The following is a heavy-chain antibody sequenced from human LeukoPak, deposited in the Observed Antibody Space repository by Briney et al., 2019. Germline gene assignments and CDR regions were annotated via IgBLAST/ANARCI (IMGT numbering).Heavy chain of an antibody. V-gene: IGHV3-74*01. Sequence: GGSLRLSCETAGFTFSSYVMHWVRRTPGKGLVWVSRISHDGIISYADSMKGRFTISRDNAKNTLILQMNSLRVEDTAVYYCARDWVYKIDYWGRGTLVTVSS. CDR2: ISHDGII. D-gene: IGHD5-24*01. CDR3: ARDWVYKIDY. J-gene: IGHJ4*02. CDR1: GFTFSSYV.